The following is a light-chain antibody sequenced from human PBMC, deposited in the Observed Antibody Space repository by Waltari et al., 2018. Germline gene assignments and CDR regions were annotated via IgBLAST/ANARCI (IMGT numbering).Light chain of an antibody. CDR3: QQYYNWQET. Sequence: EIVMTQSPATLSVSPGERSTLTCRASQIVSRNLAWYQQKAGQAPRLLIYAAFTRATGIPARFSGSGSGTEFILTISSLQSEDFAVYYCQQYYNWQETFAGGTKVEIK. J-gene: IGKJ4*02. CDR1: QIVSRN. V-gene: IGKV3-15*01. CDR2: AAF.